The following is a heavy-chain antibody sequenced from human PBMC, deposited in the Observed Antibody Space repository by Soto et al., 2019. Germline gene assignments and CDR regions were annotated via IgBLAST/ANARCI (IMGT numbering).Heavy chain of an antibody. V-gene: IGHV3-15*01. Sequence: GGSLRLSCAASGFTFSNAWMSWVRQAPGKGLEWVGRIKSKTDGGTTDYAAPVKGRFTISRDDSKNTLYLQMNSLKTEDAAVYCCTTAPGGIVGATRTGDYWGQGTLVTGSS. J-gene: IGHJ4*02. D-gene: IGHD1-26*01. CDR3: TTAPGGIVGATRTGDY. CDR2: IKSKTDGGTT. CDR1: GFTFSNAW.